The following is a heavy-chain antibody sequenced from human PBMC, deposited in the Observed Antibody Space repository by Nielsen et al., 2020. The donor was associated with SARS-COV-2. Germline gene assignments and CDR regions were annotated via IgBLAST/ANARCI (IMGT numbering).Heavy chain of an antibody. CDR3: ARAALAGSHDAFDI. J-gene: IGHJ3*02. CDR2: IIPILGIA. V-gene: IGHV1-69*04. D-gene: IGHD3-9*01. CDR1: GGTFSSYA. Sequence: SVKVSCKASGGTFSSYAISWVRQAPGQGLEWMGRIIPILGIANYAQKFQGRVTITADKSTSTAYMELSSLRSEDTAVYYCARAALAGSHDAFDIWGQGTMVTVSS.